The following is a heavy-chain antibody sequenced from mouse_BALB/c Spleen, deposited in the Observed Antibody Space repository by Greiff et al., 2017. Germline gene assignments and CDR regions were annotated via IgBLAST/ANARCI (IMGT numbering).Heavy chain of an antibody. Sequence: QVHVKQSGAELARPGASVKLSCKASGYTFTSYWMQWVKQRPGQGLEWIGAIYPGDGDTRYTQKFKGKATLTADKSSSTAYMQLSSLASEDSAVYYCARGYAMDYWGQGTSVTVSS. V-gene: IGHV1-87*01. CDR1: GYTFTSYW. CDR3: ARGYAMDY. J-gene: IGHJ4*01. CDR2: IYPGDGDT.